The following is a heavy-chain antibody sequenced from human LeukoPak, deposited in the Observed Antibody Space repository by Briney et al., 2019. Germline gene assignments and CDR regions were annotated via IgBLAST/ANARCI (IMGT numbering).Heavy chain of an antibody. V-gene: IGHV4-39*01. CDR2: IYYSGST. CDR3: ARHAFSFRGYCSSTSCNWFDP. CDR1: GGSISSSSYY. J-gene: IGHJ5*02. D-gene: IGHD2-2*01. Sequence: SETLSLTYTVSGGSISSSSYYWGWIRQPPGKGLEWIGSIYYSGSTYYNPSLKSRVTISVDTSKNQFSLKLSSVTAADTAVYYCARHAFSFRGYCSSTSCNWFDPWGQGTLVTVSS.